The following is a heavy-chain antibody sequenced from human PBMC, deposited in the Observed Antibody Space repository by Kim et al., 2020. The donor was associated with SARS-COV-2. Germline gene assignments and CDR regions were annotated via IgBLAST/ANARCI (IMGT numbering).Heavy chain of an antibody. V-gene: IGHV3-48*02. J-gene: IGHJ1*01. CDR2: INNLSKTI. D-gene: IGHD1-26*01. CDR1: GFSFSSYS. CDR3: TRALVAAKGI. Sequence: GGSLRLSCAASGFSFSSYSMTWVRQAPGKGLEWVSYINNLSKTIYYADSVKGRFTISTDSAKKTVYLQMNRLRDEDTAIYYCTRALVAAKGIWDQGTLVTVPA.